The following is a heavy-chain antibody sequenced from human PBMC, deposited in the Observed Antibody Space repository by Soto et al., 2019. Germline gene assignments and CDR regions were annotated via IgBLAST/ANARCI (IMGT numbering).Heavy chain of an antibody. Sequence: GGSLRLSCAASGFTFSSYAMHWVRQAPGKGLEWVAIISYDGSSKYYADSVKGRFTISRDNSKNTLYLQMNSLRAEDTAVYYCARDPLWGTAMVLWYFDLWGRGTLVTVSS. CDR1: GFTFSSYA. CDR3: ARDPLWGTAMVLWYFDL. J-gene: IGHJ2*01. V-gene: IGHV3-30-3*01. CDR2: ISYDGSSK. D-gene: IGHD5-18*01.